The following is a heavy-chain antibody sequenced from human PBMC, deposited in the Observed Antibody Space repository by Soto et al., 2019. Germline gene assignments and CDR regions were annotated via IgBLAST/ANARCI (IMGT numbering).Heavy chain of an antibody. Sequence: LTCTVSGGSISSSGYYWGWIRQPPGKGLEWIGSIYYTGITYSNPSLKSRVSISIDRSKNQFSLMLDSVTAADTAVYYCARDLRLDSWGPGTLVTVPQ. CDR3: ARDLRLDS. CDR1: GGSISSSGYY. CDR2: IYYTGIT. J-gene: IGHJ4*02. V-gene: IGHV4-39*07. D-gene: IGHD2-21*02.